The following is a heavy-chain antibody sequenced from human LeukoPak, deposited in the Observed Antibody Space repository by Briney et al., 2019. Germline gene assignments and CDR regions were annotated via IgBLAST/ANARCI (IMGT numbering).Heavy chain of an antibody. V-gene: IGHV3-7*01. J-gene: IGHJ4*02. CDR3: ARDPETKRGRDGLDY. D-gene: IGHD1-14*01. CDR1: GFTFSNDW. Sequence: PGGSLRLSCAASGFTFSNDWMSWVRQAPGKGLEWMASRKGDGSDKYYVDSVKGRFTISRDNAKNSMYLQMNSLRAEDTAVYYCARDPETKRGRDGLDYWGPGTLVIVSS. CDR2: RKGDGSDK.